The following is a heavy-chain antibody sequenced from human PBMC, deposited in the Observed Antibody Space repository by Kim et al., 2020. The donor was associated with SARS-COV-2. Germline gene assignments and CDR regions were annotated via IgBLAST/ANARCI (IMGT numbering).Heavy chain of an antibody. CDR2: ISGNSRDT. V-gene: IGHV3-11*05. CDR1: GFTFSDYY. J-gene: IGHJ4*02. Sequence: GGSLRLSCAGSGFTFSDYYMTWIRQAPGKGLESLSYISGNSRDTNYADSVRGRFTISRDNTKNSLYLQMNSLRVEDTAVYYCTRDPRAADYWGQGTLFTV. D-gene: IGHD6-25*01. CDR3: TRDPRAADY.